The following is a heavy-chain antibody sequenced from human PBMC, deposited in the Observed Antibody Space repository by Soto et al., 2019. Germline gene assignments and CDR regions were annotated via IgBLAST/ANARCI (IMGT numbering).Heavy chain of an antibody. J-gene: IGHJ2*01. CDR3: ALSSGGAFWYFDL. CDR2: IYYGGTT. CDR1: VGSISSGGFY. Sequence: QVQLQESGPGLVKPSQTLSLMCTVSVGSISSGGFYWSWIRQHQVRGLEWIGSIYYGGTTYYNPSLKSRVNISPHTSKNQCFLEVDSVTAADTAVYYCALSSGGAFWYFDLWGRGTLVTVSS. V-gene: IGHV4-31*03. D-gene: IGHD3-10*01.